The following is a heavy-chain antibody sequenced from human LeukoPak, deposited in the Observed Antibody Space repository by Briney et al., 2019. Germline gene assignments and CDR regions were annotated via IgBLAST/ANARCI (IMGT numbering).Heavy chain of an antibody. V-gene: IGHV1-3*01. J-gene: IGHJ6*02. CDR1: GYTFTTYA. CDR3: ARYKDYDFWRARDYYGMDV. D-gene: IGHD3-3*01. CDR2: INAGNGNT. Sequence: ASVKVSCTASGYTFTTYAMHWVRQAPGQRLEWMGWINAGNGNTKYSQKFQGRVTITRDTSASTAYMELSSLRSEDTAVYYCARYKDYDFWRARDYYGMDVWGQGTTVTVSS.